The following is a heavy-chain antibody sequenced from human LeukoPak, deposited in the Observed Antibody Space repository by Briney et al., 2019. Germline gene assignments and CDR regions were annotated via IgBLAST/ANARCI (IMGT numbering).Heavy chain of an antibody. Sequence: GGSLRLSCAASGFTFSSYSMNWVRQAPGKGLEWVSSISSSSSYIYYADSVKGRFTISRDNAKNSLYLQMNSLRAEDTAVYYCANTHSSSWPNDAFDIWGQGTMATVSS. D-gene: IGHD6-13*01. J-gene: IGHJ3*02. V-gene: IGHV3-21*01. CDR1: GFTFSSYS. CDR3: ANTHSSSWPNDAFDI. CDR2: ISSSSSYI.